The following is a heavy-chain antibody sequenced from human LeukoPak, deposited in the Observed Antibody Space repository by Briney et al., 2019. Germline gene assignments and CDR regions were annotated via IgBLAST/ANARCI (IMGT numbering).Heavy chain of an antibody. J-gene: IGHJ4*02. D-gene: IGHD6-19*01. CDR1: GGSFSSYY. V-gene: IGHV4-59*01. Sequence: PSETLSLTCTVSGGSFSSYYWSWIRQPPGKGLKWIGYIYYSGSTNYNPSLKSRATMSVDTSKNQFSLKLSSVTAADTAVYYCARVSSGSTADFDYWGQGTLVTVSS. CDR2: IYYSGST. CDR3: ARVSSGSTADFDY.